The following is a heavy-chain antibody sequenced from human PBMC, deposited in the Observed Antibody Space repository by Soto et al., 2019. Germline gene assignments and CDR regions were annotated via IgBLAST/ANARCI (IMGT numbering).Heavy chain of an antibody. CDR3: ARSVTGPIAVAGTGAFDI. Sequence: CSVGGGWSGGSSEYRARIRQPPGRGLEWIGSIFYSGTTNYNPSLKSRVTMSVDTSKNQFSLKLSSVTAADTAVYYCARSVTGPIAVAGTGAFDIWGQRTIVTVPS. D-gene: IGHD6-19*01. V-gene: IGHV4-39*07. CDR1: GGWSGGSSEY. CDR2: IFYSGTT. J-gene: IGHJ3*02.